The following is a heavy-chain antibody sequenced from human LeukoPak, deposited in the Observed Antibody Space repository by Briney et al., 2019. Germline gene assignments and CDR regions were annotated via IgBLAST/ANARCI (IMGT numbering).Heavy chain of an antibody. D-gene: IGHD2-2*01. CDR2: IYYSGST. V-gene: IGHV4-59*01. CDR3: ARGGRVVLYGVDV. CDR1: GGSISSYY. J-gene: IGHJ6*02. Sequence: PSETLSLTCTVSGGSISSYYWSWIRQPPGKGLEWIGYIYYSGSTNYNPSLKSRVTISVDTSKNQFSLKLSSVTAADTAVYCCARGGRVVLYGVDVWGQGTTVTVSS.